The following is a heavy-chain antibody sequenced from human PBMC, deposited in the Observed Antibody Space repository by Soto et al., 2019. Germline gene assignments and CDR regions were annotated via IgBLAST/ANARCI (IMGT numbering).Heavy chain of an antibody. CDR1: GGFVSSGSYY. V-gene: IGHV4-61*01. CDR3: ARVERGTVTTVVDAFDI. J-gene: IGHJ3*02. Sequence: SETLSLTCAVYGGFVSSGSYYWSWIRQPPGKGLEWIGEMSYSGGTHFNPSLKSRVTVSVDTSKNQCSLNIYSVTAADTALYYCARVERGTVTTVVDAFDIWGPGTMVTVSS. D-gene: IGHD1-1*01. CDR2: MSYSGGT.